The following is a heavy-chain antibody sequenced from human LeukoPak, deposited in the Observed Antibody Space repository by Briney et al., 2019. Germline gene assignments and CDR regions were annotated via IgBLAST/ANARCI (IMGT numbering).Heavy chain of an antibody. CDR2: INSDGSST. CDR1: GFTFSSYW. J-gene: IGHJ4*02. Sequence: PGGSLRLSCAASGFTFSSYWMHWVRHAPGKGRVWVSRINSDGSSTIYAYSVKGRFTISRDNANNTLYLQMNSLRAEETAVYYCARDLKGRVTRNSNYFDYWGQGTLVTVSS. V-gene: IGHV3-74*01. CDR3: ARDLKGRVTRNSNYFDY. D-gene: IGHD2-15*01.